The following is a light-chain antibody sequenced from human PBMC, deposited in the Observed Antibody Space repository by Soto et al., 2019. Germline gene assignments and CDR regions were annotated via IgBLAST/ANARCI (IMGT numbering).Light chain of an antibody. J-gene: IGKJ5*01. CDR3: QQYGNSPIT. CDR1: QSVGSTF. Sequence: IVLTQSPGTLSLSPGERATLSWRASQSVGSTFLAWYKQKPALAPRLLIYDASSRATGIPDRFSGSGSGTEFTLTISRLQPEDFAVYYCQQYGNSPITFGQGTRLEIK. V-gene: IGKV3D-20*01. CDR2: DAS.